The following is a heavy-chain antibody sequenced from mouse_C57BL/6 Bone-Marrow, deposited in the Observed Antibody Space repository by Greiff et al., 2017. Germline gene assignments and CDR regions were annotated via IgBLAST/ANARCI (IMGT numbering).Heavy chain of an antibody. Sequence: QVQLQQSDAALVKPGASVTISCKVSGYTFTDHTIHWMKQRPEQGLDWIGYISPRDGSTKYNEKFKGKATLTADKSSSTAYMQHISLTSEDSAVYFCGRGALYGSIFDYWGQGTTLTVSS. J-gene: IGHJ2*01. D-gene: IGHD1-1*01. CDR1: GYTFTDHT. V-gene: IGHV1-78*01. CDR3: GRGALYGSIFDY. CDR2: ISPRDGST.